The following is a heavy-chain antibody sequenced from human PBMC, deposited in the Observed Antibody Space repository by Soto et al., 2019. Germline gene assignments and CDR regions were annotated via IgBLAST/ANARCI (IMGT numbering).Heavy chain of an antibody. J-gene: IGHJ5*02. V-gene: IGHV3-21*01. CDR2: ISSSSSYI. Sequence: WSLRLSCAASGFTFSSYSVNWVRQAPGKGLEWVSSISSSSSYIYYADSVKGRFTISRDNAKNSLYLQMNSLRAEDTAVYYCASFDIVLVPAAQKWFDPWGQGTMVTVSS. D-gene: IGHD2-2*01. CDR3: ASFDIVLVPAAQKWFDP. CDR1: GFTFSSYS.